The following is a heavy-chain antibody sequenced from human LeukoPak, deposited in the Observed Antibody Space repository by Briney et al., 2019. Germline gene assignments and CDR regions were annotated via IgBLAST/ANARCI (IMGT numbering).Heavy chain of an antibody. V-gene: IGHV3-30*18. CDR2: MSAGGSLK. Sequence: QPGRSLRLSCAASRFPFSNYGVHWVRQAPGKGLEWLAVMSAGGSLKYYADSVKGRFTISRDNSKNTLYLQMNSLSSEDTAVYSCAKEYLGSGSSYGSYSDCWGQGTLVTVSS. J-gene: IGHJ4*02. CDR3: AKEYLGSGSSYGSYSDC. D-gene: IGHD1-26*01. CDR1: RFPFSNYG.